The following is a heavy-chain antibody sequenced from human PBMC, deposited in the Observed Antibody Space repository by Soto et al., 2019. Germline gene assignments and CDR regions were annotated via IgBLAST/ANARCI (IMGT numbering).Heavy chain of an antibody. J-gene: IGHJ6*02. CDR1: GDTFSFYT. CDR3: ARVALQEPYGSGSYYPGRYYYYYGMDV. D-gene: IGHD3-10*01. Sequence: ASVKVSCKASGDTFSFYTISWVRQAPGQGLEWMGRIIPILGIANYAQKFQGRVTITADKSTSTAYMELSSLRSEDTAVYYCARVALQEPYGSGSYYPGRYYYYYGMDVWGQGTTVTVSS. CDR2: IIPILGIA. V-gene: IGHV1-69*02.